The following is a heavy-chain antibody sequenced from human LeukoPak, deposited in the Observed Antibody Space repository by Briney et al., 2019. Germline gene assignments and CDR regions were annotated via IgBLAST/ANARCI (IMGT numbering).Heavy chain of an antibody. D-gene: IGHD3-3*01. V-gene: IGHV3-20*04. Sequence: GGSLRLSCAASGFTFDDYGMSWVRQAPGKGLEWVSGINWNGGSTGCADSVKGRFTISRDNAKNSLYLQMNSLRAEDTALYYCARGPHYDFWSGYYYWGQGTLVTVSS. CDR3: ARGPHYDFWSGYYY. CDR2: INWNGGST. J-gene: IGHJ4*02. CDR1: GFTFDDYG.